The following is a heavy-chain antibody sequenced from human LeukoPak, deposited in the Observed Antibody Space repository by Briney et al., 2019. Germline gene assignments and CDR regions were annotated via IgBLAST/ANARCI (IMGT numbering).Heavy chain of an antibody. Sequence: GRSLRLSCAASGFTFDDYAMHWVRQAPGKGLEWVSGISWNSGSIGYADSVKGRFTISRDNAKNSLYLQMNSLRAEDTALYYCAKDTNSGSYLPYYYYYGMDAWGQGTTVTVSS. D-gene: IGHD1-26*01. V-gene: IGHV3-9*01. CDR3: AKDTNSGSYLPYYYYYGMDA. CDR1: GFTFDDYA. J-gene: IGHJ6*02. CDR2: ISWNSGSI.